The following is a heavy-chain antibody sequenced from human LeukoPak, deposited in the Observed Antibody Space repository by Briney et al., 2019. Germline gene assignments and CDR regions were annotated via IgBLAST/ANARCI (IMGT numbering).Heavy chain of an antibody. CDR3: ARRSCGGDCFDAFDI. J-gene: IGHJ3*02. CDR1: GGTFSSYA. CDR2: IIPIFGTA. Sequence: SVKVSCKASGGTFSSYAISWVRQAPGQGLEWMGGIIPIFGTANYAQKFQGRVTITADESTSTAYMELSSLRSEDTAVYYCARRSCGGDCFDAFDIWGQGTMVTVSS. D-gene: IGHD2-21*02. V-gene: IGHV1-69*01.